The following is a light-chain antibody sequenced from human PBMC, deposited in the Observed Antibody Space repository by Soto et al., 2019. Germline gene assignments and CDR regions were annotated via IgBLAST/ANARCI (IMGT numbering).Light chain of an antibody. V-gene: IGKV3-20*01. CDR1: PPPPGTY. Sequence: VVLTQSPGTLSLSPGRTPPPPPPPPPPPGTYLAWYQQKPGQAPRLLIYDASSRATGIPDRFSGSGSGTDFSLTISRLEPEDFAVYYCQHYPSSPLSTFGQGTNLEIK. CDR3: QHYPSSPLST. J-gene: IGKJ2*01. CDR2: DAS.